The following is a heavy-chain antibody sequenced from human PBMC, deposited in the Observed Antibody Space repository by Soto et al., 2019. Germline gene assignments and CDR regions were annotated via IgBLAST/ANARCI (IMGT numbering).Heavy chain of an antibody. V-gene: IGHV3-23*01. Sequence: EVQLLESGGGLVQPGGSLRLSCAASGFTFSSYAKSWVRQAPGKGLEWISGISGSGVSTYYADSVKGRFTISRDNSKNALYLQMNSLRAEDTAVYYCAKGAWYYDILTGYGYFDYWGQGTLVTVSS. D-gene: IGHD3-9*01. CDR1: GFTFSSYA. CDR2: ISGSGVST. CDR3: AKGAWYYDILTGYGYFDY. J-gene: IGHJ4*02.